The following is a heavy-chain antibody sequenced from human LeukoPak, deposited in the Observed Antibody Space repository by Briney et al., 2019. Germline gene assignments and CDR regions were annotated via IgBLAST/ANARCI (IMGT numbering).Heavy chain of an antibody. CDR1: GFTFSYYA. V-gene: IGHV3-23*01. D-gene: IGHD1-1*01. CDR2: LTGRGDSA. Sequence: GGSLRLSCGASGFTFSYYAMYWVRQAPGKGLEWVSGLTGRGDSAYYADSVKGRFTISRDNSKNTLYLEMNSLRADDTAVYYCAKRGNTISFFDPWGQGTLVTVSS. CDR3: AKRGNTISFFDP. J-gene: IGHJ5*02.